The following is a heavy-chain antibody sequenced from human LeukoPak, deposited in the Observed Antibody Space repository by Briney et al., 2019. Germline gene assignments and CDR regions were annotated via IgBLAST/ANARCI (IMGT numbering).Heavy chain of an antibody. CDR2: ISGSGGST. Sequence: GGSLRLSCAASGFTFSSYAMSWVRQAPGKGLEWVSAISGSGGSTYYADSVKGRFTISRDNSKNTLYLQMNSLRAEDTAVFYCAKDEFYSSSPADYWGQGTLVTVSS. J-gene: IGHJ4*02. D-gene: IGHD6-6*01. CDR3: AKDEFYSSSPADY. CDR1: GFTFSSYA. V-gene: IGHV3-23*01.